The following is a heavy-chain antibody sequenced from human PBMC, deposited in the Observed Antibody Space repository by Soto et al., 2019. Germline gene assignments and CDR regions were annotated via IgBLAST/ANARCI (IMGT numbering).Heavy chain of an antibody. Sequence: VQLVESGGGVVQPGRSLRLSCAASGFTFSSYGMHWVRQAPGKGLEWVAVIWYDGSNKYYADSVKGRFTISRDNSKNTLYLQMNSLRAEDTAVYYCARVYCSGGSCYGGDFDYWGQGTLVTVSS. CDR1: GFTFSSYG. V-gene: IGHV3-33*01. J-gene: IGHJ4*02. CDR3: ARVYCSGGSCYGGDFDY. D-gene: IGHD2-15*01. CDR2: IWYDGSNK.